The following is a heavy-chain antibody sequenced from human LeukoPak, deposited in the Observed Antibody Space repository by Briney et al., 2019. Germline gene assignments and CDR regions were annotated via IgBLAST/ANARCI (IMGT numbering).Heavy chain of an antibody. CDR1: GFTFNSYA. Sequence: GGSLRLSCAASGFTFNSYAMSWVRQAPGKGLEWVSAISGSGGSTYYADSVKGRFTISRDNSKNTLYLQMNSLRAEDTAVYYCAKDAIGYDFWSGYYTRNYFDYWGQGTLVTVSS. V-gene: IGHV3-23*01. J-gene: IGHJ4*02. D-gene: IGHD3-3*01. CDR2: ISGSGGST. CDR3: AKDAIGYDFWSGYYTRNYFDY.